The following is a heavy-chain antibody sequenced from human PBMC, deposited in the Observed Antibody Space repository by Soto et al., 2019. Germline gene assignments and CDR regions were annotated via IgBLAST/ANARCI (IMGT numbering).Heavy chain of an antibody. D-gene: IGHD4-17*01. CDR2: INPTSGGT. J-gene: IGHJ4*02. Sequence: QVQLVQSGAEVKKPGASVKVSCKTSGYTFAAYYIHWIRQAPGQGLECMGWINPTSGGTVYAKNLQDRVTMTRDTSINTAYTELRRLNSDDTAVYYCARDPDYGDYWGYFFDSWGQGTPVTVSS. V-gene: IGHV1-2*02. CDR3: ARDPDYGDYWGYFFDS. CDR1: GYTFAAYY.